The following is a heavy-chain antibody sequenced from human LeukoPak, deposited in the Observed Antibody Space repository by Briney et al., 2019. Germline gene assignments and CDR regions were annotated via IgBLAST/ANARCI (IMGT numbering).Heavy chain of an antibody. CDR2: ISAYNGNT. J-gene: IGHJ3*02. Sequence: ASVKVSCKASGYAFTSYGISWLRQAPGQGLEWMGWISAYNGNTNYAQKLQDRVTMTTDTSTSTAYMELGSLRSDDTAVYYCAREVFWTRAFVIWGQRTMVTVSS. CDR1: GYAFTSYG. V-gene: IGHV1-18*01. CDR3: AREVFWTRAFVI. D-gene: IGHD3/OR15-3a*01.